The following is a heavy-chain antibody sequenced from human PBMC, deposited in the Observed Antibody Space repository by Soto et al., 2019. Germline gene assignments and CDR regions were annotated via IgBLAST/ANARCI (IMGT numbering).Heavy chain of an antibody. V-gene: IGHV6-1*01. Sequence: SETLSLTCAISGDSVSSTSAAWSWIRQSPSRGIEWLGRTYYRSKLYIYYAVSVKSRITINPDTSKNQFSLQLNSVTPEDTAVYYCARGLYYSGGXWGQGTMVTVSX. CDR3: ARGLYYSGGX. CDR1: GDSVSSTSAA. J-gene: IGHJ4*02. CDR2: TYYRSKLYI. D-gene: IGHD3-10*01.